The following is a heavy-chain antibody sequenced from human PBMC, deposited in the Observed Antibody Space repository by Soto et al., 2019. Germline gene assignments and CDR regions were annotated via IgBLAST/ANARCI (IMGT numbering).Heavy chain of an antibody. V-gene: IGHV6-1*01. D-gene: IGHD1-7*01. CDR3: ARDRTLELLYYYYGMDV. CDR2: TYYRSKWYN. CDR1: GDSVSSNSAA. Sequence: PSQTLSLTCAISGDSVSSNSAAWNWIRQSPSRGLEWLGRTYYRSKWYNDYAVSVKSRITINPDTSKNQFSLQLNSVTPEDMAVYYCARDRTLELLYYYYGMDVWGQGTTVTVSS. J-gene: IGHJ6*02.